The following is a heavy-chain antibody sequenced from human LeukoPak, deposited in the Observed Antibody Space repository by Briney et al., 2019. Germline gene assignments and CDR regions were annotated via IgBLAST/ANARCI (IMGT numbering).Heavy chain of an antibody. D-gene: IGHD6-19*01. V-gene: IGHV1-69*04. CDR1: GGTFSSYA. J-gene: IGHJ4*02. Sequence: SVKVSCKASGGTFSSYAISWVRQAPGQGLEWMGRIIPILGIANYAQKFQGRVTITADKSTSTAYMELSSLRSEDTAVYYCARERVAGTPGFMVDSYDYWGQGTLVTVSS. CDR2: IIPILGIA. CDR3: ARERVAGTPGFMVDSYDY.